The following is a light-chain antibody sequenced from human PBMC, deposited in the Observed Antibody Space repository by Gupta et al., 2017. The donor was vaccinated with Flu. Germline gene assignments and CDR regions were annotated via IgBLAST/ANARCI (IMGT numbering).Light chain of an antibody. CDR3: QQSYSSRWT. V-gene: IGKV1-39*01. Sequence: DNHVAPAPSSLSASVGDRVTISCRASQIKSSYLNGYQQKPGKAPRLLIYAASSLHSGVPARFSGSGSGTEFTLTISSLQPEDFATYYCQQSYSSRWTFGQGTKVEIK. J-gene: IGKJ1*01. CDR2: AAS. CDR1: QIKSSY.